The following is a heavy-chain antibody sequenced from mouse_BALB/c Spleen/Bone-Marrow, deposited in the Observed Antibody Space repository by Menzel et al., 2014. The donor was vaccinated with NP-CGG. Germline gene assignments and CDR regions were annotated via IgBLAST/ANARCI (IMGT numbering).Heavy chain of an antibody. Sequence: EVKVVESGGGLVQPGGSLKLSCAASGFDFRRYWMSWVRQAPGKGLEWIGEINPESSTINYTPSLKDKFIISRGNAKNTLYLQMSKVRSEDTALYYCARLGYYGYFVDWGQGTTLTVST. CDR3: ARLGYYGYFVD. J-gene: IGHJ2*01. CDR1: GFDFRRYW. CDR2: INPESSTI. V-gene: IGHV4-1*02. D-gene: IGHD2-3*01.